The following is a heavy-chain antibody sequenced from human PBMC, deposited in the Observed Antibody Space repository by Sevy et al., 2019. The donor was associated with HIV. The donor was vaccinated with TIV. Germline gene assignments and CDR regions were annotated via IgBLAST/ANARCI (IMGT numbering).Heavy chain of an antibody. CDR3: AREGCTKPHDY. Sequence: GGSLRLSCVASGFNFNIYSMSWVRQAPGKGLEWVSTLSFGCGRINHADSVQGRFTMSRDDSKKTVYLEMNNLRPEDTAVYYCAREGCTKPHDYWGQGTLVTVSS. J-gene: IGHJ4*02. D-gene: IGHD2-8*01. CDR1: GFNFNIYS. CDR2: LSFGCGRI. V-gene: IGHV3-23*01.